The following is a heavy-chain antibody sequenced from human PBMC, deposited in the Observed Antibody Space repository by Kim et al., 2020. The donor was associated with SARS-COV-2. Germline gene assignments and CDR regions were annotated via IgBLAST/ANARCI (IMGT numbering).Heavy chain of an antibody. V-gene: IGHV3-30*18. Sequence: GALRLSCAASGFTFSSYGMHWVRQAPGKGLEWVAVISYDGSNKYYADSVKGRFTISRDNSKNTLYLQMNSLRAEDTAVYYCAKNSGSGSYYIDYWGQGT. CDR3: AKNSGSGSYYIDY. CDR2: ISYDGSNK. D-gene: IGHD3-10*01. J-gene: IGHJ4*02. CDR1: GFTFSSYG.